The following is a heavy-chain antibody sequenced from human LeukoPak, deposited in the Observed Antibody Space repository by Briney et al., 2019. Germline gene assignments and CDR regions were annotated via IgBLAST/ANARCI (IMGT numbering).Heavy chain of an antibody. CDR3: AKGRIGSHFDY. D-gene: IGHD1-26*01. CDR1: GFTFSSYS. CDR2: ISSSSSYI. J-gene: IGHJ4*02. V-gene: IGHV3-21*01. Sequence: GGSLRLSCAASGFTFSSYSMNWVRQAPGKGLEWVSSISSSSSYIYYADSVKGRFTISRDNSKNTLYLQMNSLRAEDTAVYYCAKGRIGSHFDYWGQGTLVTVSS.